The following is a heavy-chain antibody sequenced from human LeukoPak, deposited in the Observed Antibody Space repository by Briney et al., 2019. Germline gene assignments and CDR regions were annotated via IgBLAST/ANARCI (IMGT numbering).Heavy chain of an antibody. D-gene: IGHD1-1*01. J-gene: IGHJ5*02. CDR3: ARPPTGRSYWFDP. Sequence: ASVKVSCKASGYTFTSYGISWVRQAPGQGLEWMGWISAYNGNTNYAQKLQGRVTMTTDTSTSTAYTELRSLRSDDTAVYYCARPPTGRSYWFDPWGQGTLVTVSS. V-gene: IGHV1-18*01. CDR2: ISAYNGNT. CDR1: GYTFTSYG.